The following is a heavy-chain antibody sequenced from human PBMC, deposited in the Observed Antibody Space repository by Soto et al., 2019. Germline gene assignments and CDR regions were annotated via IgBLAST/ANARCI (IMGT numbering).Heavy chain of an antibody. V-gene: IGHV4-34*01. CDR1: GGSFSGYY. CDR3: ARQGGYDILTGYYNVIPY. J-gene: IGHJ4*02. Sequence: SETLSLTCAVYGGSFSGYYLSWIRQPPGKGLEWIGEINHSGSTNYNPSLKSRDTISVDTSKNQFSLKLSSVTAADTAVYYCARQGGYDILTGYYNVIPYWGQGTLVTVSS. D-gene: IGHD3-9*01. CDR2: INHSGST.